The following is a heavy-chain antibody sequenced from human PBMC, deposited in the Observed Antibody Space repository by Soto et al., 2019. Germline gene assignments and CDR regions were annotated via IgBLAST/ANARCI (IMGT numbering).Heavy chain of an antibody. D-gene: IGHD1-1*01. J-gene: IGHJ6*02. CDR3: ARDLWVEPELYYYGMDV. V-gene: IGHV4-31*03. Sequence: SETLSLTCTVSGGSISSGGYYWSWIRQHPGKGLEWIAYIYYSGSTYYNPSLRSRVTISLDTSKNQFSLKLSSVTAADTAVYYCARDLWVEPELYYYGMDVWGQGTTVTVSS. CDR2: IYYSGST. CDR1: GGSISSGGYY.